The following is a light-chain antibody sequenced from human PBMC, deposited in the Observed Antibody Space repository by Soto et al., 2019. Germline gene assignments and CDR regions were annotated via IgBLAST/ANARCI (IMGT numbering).Light chain of an antibody. V-gene: IGKV1-39*01. CDR3: QNYDSAPWT. CDR1: QSISSY. J-gene: IGKJ1*01. CDR2: AAS. Sequence: DIQMTQSPSSLSASVGDRVTITCRASQSISSYLNWYQQRPGKAPKLLIYAASSLQSGVPSRFSGSGSGTDFTLTISSLQPEDFATYYCQNYDSAPWTFGQGTKVDIK.